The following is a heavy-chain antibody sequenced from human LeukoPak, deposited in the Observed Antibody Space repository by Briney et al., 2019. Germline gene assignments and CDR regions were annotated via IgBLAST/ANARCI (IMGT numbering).Heavy chain of an antibody. Sequence: SETLSLTCTVSGGSISSYYWSWIRQPPGKGLEWIGYIYYSGSTNYNPSLKSRVTISVDTSKNQFSLKLSSVTAADTAVYYCARALKDIVVVPAAIGVYYYYGMDVWGKGTTVTVSS. CDR1: GGSISSYY. CDR2: IYYSGST. V-gene: IGHV4-59*01. D-gene: IGHD2-2*01. CDR3: ARALKDIVVVPAAIGVYYYYGMDV. J-gene: IGHJ6*04.